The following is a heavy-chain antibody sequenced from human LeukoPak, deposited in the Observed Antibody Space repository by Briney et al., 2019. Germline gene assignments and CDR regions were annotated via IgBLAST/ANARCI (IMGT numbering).Heavy chain of an antibody. D-gene: IGHD3-22*01. V-gene: IGHV4-59*08. CDR2: IYYSGST. Sequence: KPSETLSLTCTVSGGSISSYYWSWIRQPPGKGLEWIGYIYYSGSTNYNPSLKSRVTISVDTSKNQFSLKLSSVTAADTAVYYCARVAYYEGAFDIWGQGTMVTVSS. CDR3: ARVAYYEGAFDI. J-gene: IGHJ3*02. CDR1: GGSISSYY.